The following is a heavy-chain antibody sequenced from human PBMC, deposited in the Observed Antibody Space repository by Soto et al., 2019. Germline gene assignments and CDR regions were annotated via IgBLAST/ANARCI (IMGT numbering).Heavy chain of an antibody. Sequence: EVQLVESGGGLVQPGGSLRLSCAASGFTVSSNNMSWVRQAPGKGLEWVSVIYSGGSTYYADSVKGRFTISRDNSKNTLYLQMNSLRAKDTAVYYCARSAWIYYDSSGRAQTWGQGTLVTVSS. CDR3: ARSAWIYYDSSGRAQT. CDR1: GFTVSSNN. CDR2: IYSGGST. D-gene: IGHD3-22*01. J-gene: IGHJ5*02. V-gene: IGHV3-66*01.